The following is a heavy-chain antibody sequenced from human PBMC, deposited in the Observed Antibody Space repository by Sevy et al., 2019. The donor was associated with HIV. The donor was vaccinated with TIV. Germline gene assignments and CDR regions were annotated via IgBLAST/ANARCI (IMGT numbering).Heavy chain of an antibody. D-gene: IGHD3-16*01. CDR2: IKQDGSEK. Sequence: GGSLRLSCAASGFTFSSYWMNWIRQAPGKGLEWVANIKQDGSEKNYVDSVKGRFIISRDNAKNSLYLEMNTLRAEDTAVYYCATSGGETWGQGTLVTVSS. J-gene: IGHJ5*02. CDR1: GFTFSSYW. V-gene: IGHV3-7*01. CDR3: ATSGGET.